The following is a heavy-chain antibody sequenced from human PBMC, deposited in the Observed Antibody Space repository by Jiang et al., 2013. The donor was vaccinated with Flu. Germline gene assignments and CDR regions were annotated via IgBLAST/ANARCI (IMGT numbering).Heavy chain of an antibody. J-gene: IGHJ5*02. CDR3: ARKATSGYDFWSGPNWFDP. CDR1: GGSISSSSYY. D-gene: IGHD3-3*01. Sequence: KPSETLSLTCTVSGGSISSSSYYWGWIRQPPGKGLEWIGSIYYSGSTYYNPSLKSRVTISVDTSRNQFSLKLSSVTAADTAVYYCARKATSGYDFWSGPNWFDPWGQGTLVTVSS. CDR2: IYYSGST. V-gene: IGHV4-39*01.